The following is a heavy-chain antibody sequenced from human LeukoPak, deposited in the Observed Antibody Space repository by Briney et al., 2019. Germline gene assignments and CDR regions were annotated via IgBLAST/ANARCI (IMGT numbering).Heavy chain of an antibody. CDR2: ISSSGSTI. CDR1: GFTFSSYE. Sequence: PGGSLRLSCATSGFTFSSYEMNWVRQAPGKGLEWVSYISSSGSTIYYADSVKGRFTISRDNAKNSVYLLNSLRAEDTAVYYCARRGTTYCTVDSCHPNWFDPWGQGTLVTVSS. CDR3: ARRGTTYCTVDSCHPNWFDP. D-gene: IGHD2-15*01. V-gene: IGHV3-48*03. J-gene: IGHJ5*02.